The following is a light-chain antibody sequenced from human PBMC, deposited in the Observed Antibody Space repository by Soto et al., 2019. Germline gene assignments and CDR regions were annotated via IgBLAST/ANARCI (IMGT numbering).Light chain of an antibody. J-gene: IGLJ1*01. CDR1: SSDVGSYNL. CDR2: EGT. CDR3: SSYAGSRTCV. Sequence: QSALTQPASVSGSPGQSITISCTGTSSDVGSYNLVSWYQQHPGKAPKLMIYEGTKRPSGVSNRFSGSKSGNTASLTISGLQAEDEADYYCSSYAGSRTCVFGTGTKLTVL. V-gene: IGLV2-23*01.